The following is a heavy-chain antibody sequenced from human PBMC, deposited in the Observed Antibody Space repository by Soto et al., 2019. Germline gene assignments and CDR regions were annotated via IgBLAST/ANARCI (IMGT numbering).Heavy chain of an antibody. V-gene: IGHV3-9*01. CDR3: AKDKGGTPYYIDS. D-gene: IGHD6-25*01. Sequence: VLLVESVGGLVQPGRSLRLSCAVSGFSFGNYAMHWVRQAPGKRLEWVAAINWNSDKVAYAGSVLGRFTIFRDSAKNSLHLEMNDLTTEDTALYYCAKDKGGTPYYIDSWGQGILVTVSS. CDR2: INWNSDKV. CDR1: GFSFGNYA. J-gene: IGHJ4*02.